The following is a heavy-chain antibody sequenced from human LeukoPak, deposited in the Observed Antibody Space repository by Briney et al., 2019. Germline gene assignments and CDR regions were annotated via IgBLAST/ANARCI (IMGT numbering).Heavy chain of an antibody. V-gene: IGHV3-48*01. CDR1: GFTFSSYS. CDR2: ISSSSSTI. CDR3: ARADIVVVPAAKGAFDI. J-gene: IGHJ3*02. D-gene: IGHD2-2*01. Sequence: PGGSLRLSCAASGFTFSSYSMNWVRQAPGKGLEWVSYISSSSSTIYYADSVKGRFTISRDNAKNSLYLQMNSLRAEDTAVYYCARADIVVVPAAKGAFDIWAKGQWSPSLQ.